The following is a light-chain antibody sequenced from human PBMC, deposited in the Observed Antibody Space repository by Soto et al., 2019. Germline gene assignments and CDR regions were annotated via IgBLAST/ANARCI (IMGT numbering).Light chain of an antibody. CDR1: ISDVGGYNY. CDR3: CPYGGSYV. J-gene: IGLJ1*01. V-gene: IGLV2-11*01. Sequence: QAVPTHPGSVAGTTGQSGPISRTGNISDVGGYNYVSWYQQQPGKVPTLMFYDVSTRPAGVLDRFSGSKSGNTPPLTISGLQAEDEADYSCCPYGGSYVFGNGTKVTVL. CDR2: DVS.